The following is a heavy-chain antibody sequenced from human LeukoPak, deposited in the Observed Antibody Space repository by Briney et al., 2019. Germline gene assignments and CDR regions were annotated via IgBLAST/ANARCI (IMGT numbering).Heavy chain of an antibody. CDR2: IYPGDSDT. CDR3: ASTSSGWYYFDY. CDR1: GYSFTSYW. J-gene: IGHJ4*02. D-gene: IGHD6-19*01. V-gene: IGHV5-51*01. Sequence: GGSLRLSCAASGYSFTSYWIGWVRQMPGKGLEWMGVIYPGDSDTRYSPSFQGQVTISADKSISTAYLQWSSLKASDTAMYYCASTSSGWYYFDYWGQGTLVTVSS.